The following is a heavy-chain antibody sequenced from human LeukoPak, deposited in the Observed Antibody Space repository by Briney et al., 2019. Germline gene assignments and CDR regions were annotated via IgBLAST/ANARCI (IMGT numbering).Heavy chain of an antibody. J-gene: IGHJ4*02. V-gene: IGHV1-2*04. CDR1: GYTFTGYY. CDR3: ARDLSIAAAGIVTIDY. D-gene: IGHD6-13*01. Sequence: ASVKVSCKASGYTFTGYYMHRVRQAPGQGLEWMGWINPNSGGTNYAQKFQGWVTMTRDTSISTAYMELSRLRSDDTAVYYCARDLSIAAAGIVTIDYWGQGTLVTVSS. CDR2: INPNSGGT.